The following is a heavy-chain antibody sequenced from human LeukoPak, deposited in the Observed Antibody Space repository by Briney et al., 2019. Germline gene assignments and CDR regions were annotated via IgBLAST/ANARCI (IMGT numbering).Heavy chain of an antibody. D-gene: IGHD3-3*01. Sequence: SVKVSCKASGGTFSSYAISWVRQAPGQGLEWMGRIIPILGIANYAQKFQGRVTITADKSTSTAYMELSSLRSEDTAMYYCARGPGILTIFGPHLYYFDYWGQGTLVTVSS. CDR2: IIPILGIA. CDR3: ARGPGILTIFGPHLYYFDY. CDR1: GGTFSSYA. V-gene: IGHV1-69*04. J-gene: IGHJ4*02.